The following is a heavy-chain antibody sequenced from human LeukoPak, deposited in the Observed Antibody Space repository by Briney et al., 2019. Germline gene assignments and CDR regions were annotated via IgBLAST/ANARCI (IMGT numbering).Heavy chain of an antibody. J-gene: IGHJ6*03. Sequence: PSETLSLTCTVSGGSISSYYWSWLRQPAGKGLEWIGRIYTSGSTNYNPSLKSRVTMSVDTSKNQFSLKLSSVTAADTAVYYCAREIFVVVPAAMNYYYYYMDVWGKGTTVTVSS. D-gene: IGHD2-2*01. CDR1: GGSISSYY. CDR2: IYTSGST. CDR3: AREIFVVVPAAMNYYYYYMDV. V-gene: IGHV4-4*07.